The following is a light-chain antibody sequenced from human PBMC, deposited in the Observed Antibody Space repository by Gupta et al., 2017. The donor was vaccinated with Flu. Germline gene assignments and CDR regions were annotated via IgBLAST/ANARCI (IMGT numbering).Light chain of an antibody. J-gene: IGKJ1*01. CDR1: QSISSW. V-gene: IGKV1-5*03. CDR2: KAS. Sequence: DLQMTKSPYTLSASVGDRVTITCRASQSISSWLAWYQQKPGKAPKLLIYKASSLESGVPSRFSGSGSGTEFTLTISSLHPDYFATYYCQQYNSYPRTFGQGTKVEIK. CDR3: QQYNSYPRT.